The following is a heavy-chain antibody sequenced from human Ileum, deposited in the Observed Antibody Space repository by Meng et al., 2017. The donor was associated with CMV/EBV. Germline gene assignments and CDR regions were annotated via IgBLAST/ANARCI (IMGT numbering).Heavy chain of an antibody. D-gene: IGHD1-14*01. CDR3: ARDSTATYNPPYYSYDGLDV. Sequence: ASVKVSCKTSGYPFINSGVSWGRQAPGQGLEWRGWFSGYDGNTYSAQQFQGRVTMTTDTATSTVYMEMRGHRSDDTAVYFCARDSTATYNPPYYSYDGLDVWGQGNMVTVSS. CDR1: GYPFINSG. V-gene: IGHV1-18*01. J-gene: IGHJ6*02. CDR2: FSGYDGNT.